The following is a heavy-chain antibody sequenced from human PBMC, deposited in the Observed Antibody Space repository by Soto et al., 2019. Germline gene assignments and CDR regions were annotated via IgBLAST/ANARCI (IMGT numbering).Heavy chain of an antibody. V-gene: IGHV3-7*03. CDR3: ARDEGGVGYYTGPYYYGMDV. CDR2: IKQDGSEK. J-gene: IGHJ6*02. D-gene: IGHD3-3*01. Sequence: GSLRLSCAASGFTGSTYCMNWVRQAPGKGLEWLANIKQDGSEKFYADSVKGRFSISRDNAQKSVSLQMNSLRAEDTAVYYCARDEGGVGYYTGPYYYGMDVWGQGTTVTVSS. CDR1: GFTGSTYC.